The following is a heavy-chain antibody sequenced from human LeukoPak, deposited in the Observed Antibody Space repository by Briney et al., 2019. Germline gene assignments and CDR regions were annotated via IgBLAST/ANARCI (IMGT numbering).Heavy chain of an antibody. V-gene: IGHV3-23*01. CDR3: AKDQGAYSGYGEGVLGFDY. D-gene: IGHD5-12*01. CDR1: GFTFSSYA. J-gene: IGHJ4*02. Sequence: PGGSLRLSCAASGFTFSSYAMSWVRQAPGKGLEWVSAISGSGGSTYYADSVKGRFTISRDNSKNTLYLQMNSLRAEDTAVYYCAKDQGAYSGYGEGVLGFDYWGQGTLVTVSS. CDR2: ISGSGGST.